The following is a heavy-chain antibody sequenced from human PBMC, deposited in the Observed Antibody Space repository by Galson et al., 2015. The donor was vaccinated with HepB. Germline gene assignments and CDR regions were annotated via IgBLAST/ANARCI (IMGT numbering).Heavy chain of an antibody. V-gene: IGHV3-74*01. D-gene: IGHD3-9*01. CDR1: GFTFSSYW. CDR3: VREMYFDWSHPDALDI. Sequence: SLRLSCAASGFTFSSYWMHWVRQVPGKGLVWVSRIDSDGSYTSYADSVRGRFTISRDNAKNTLYLQMNSLRAEDTAVYYCVREMYFDWSHPDALDIWGQGTLVTVSS. J-gene: IGHJ4*02. CDR2: IDSDGSYT.